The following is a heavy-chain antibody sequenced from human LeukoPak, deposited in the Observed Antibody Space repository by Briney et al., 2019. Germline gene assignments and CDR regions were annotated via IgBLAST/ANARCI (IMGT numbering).Heavy chain of an antibody. V-gene: IGHV5-51*01. CDR3: ARQSCSSTSCYVGGYYYYGMDV. Sequence: ESLKIFCKGSGYSFTSYWIGWVRQMPGKGLEWMGIIYPGDSDTRYSPSFQGQVTVSADKSISTAYLQWSSLKASDTAMYYCARQSCSSTSCYVGGYYYYGMDVWGKGTTVTVSS. J-gene: IGHJ6*04. CDR2: IYPGDSDT. D-gene: IGHD2-2*01. CDR1: GYSFTSYW.